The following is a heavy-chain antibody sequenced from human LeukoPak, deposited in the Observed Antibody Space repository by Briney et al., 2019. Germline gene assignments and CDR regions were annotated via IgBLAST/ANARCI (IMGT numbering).Heavy chain of an antibody. CDR1: GGSISSHY. V-gene: IGHV4-59*11. CDR2: INYSGST. CDR3: ARVELSDWFDP. D-gene: IGHD1-26*01. J-gene: IGHJ5*02. Sequence: SETLSLTCTASGGSISSHYWSWIRQPPGKGLEWIGYINYSGSTNYNPVLKSRVTISVDTSKNQFSLKLSSVTAADTAVYYCARVELSDWFDPWGQGTLVTVSS.